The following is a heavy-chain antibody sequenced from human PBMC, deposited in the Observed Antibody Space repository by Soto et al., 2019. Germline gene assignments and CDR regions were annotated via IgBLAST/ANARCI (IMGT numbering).Heavy chain of an antibody. Sequence: QVQLVESGGGVVQPGRSLRLSCAASGFTFSSYAMHWVRQAPGKGLEWVAVISYDGSNKYYADSVKGRFTISRDNSKNTLYLQMNSLRAEDTAVYYCARDQRHSPGLYYYYGMDVWGQGTTVTVSS. D-gene: IGHD4-4*01. CDR1: GFTFSSYA. J-gene: IGHJ6*02. CDR2: ISYDGSNK. CDR3: ARDQRHSPGLYYYYGMDV. V-gene: IGHV3-30-3*01.